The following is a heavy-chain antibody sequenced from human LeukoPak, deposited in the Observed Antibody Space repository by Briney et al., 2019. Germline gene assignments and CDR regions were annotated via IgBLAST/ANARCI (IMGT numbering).Heavy chain of an antibody. CDR2: ISHDGSNK. CDR1: GFTFSSYA. V-gene: IGHV3-30*04. CDR3: AKSYYDSSGYRGDFDY. Sequence: GGSLRLSCAASGFTFSSYAMHWVRQAPGKGLEWVAVISHDGSNKYYADSVKGRFTISRDNSKNTLYLQMNSLRAEDTAVYYCAKSYYDSSGYRGDFDYWGQGTLVTVSS. J-gene: IGHJ4*02. D-gene: IGHD3-22*01.